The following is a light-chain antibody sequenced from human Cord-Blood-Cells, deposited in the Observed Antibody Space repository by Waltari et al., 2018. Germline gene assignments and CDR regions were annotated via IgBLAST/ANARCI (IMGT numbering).Light chain of an antibody. CDR1: SSDVGSYNL. CDR3: CSYAGNVV. CDR2: EGS. V-gene: IGLV2-23*01. Sequence: QSALTQPASVSGSPGQPITISCTGTSSDVGSYNLFSWYQQHPGKAPKLMIYEGSKRPSGVSNRFSGSKSGNTASLTISGLQAEDEADYYCCSYAGNVVFGGGTKLTVL. J-gene: IGLJ2*01.